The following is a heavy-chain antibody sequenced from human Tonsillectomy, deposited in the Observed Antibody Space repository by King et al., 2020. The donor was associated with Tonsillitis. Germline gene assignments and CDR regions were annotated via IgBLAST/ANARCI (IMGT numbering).Heavy chain of an antibody. CDR1: GFTFSSYA. V-gene: IGHV3-23*04. Sequence: DVQLVESGGGLVQPGGSLRLSCAASGFTFSSYAMSWVRQAPGKGLEWVSAISGSGGSTYYADSVKGRFTISRDNSKNTLYLQMNSLRAEDTAVYYCAKDTFTRVFRHGGRGSFDYWGQGTLVTVSS. CDR2: ISGSGGST. D-gene: IGHD2-21*01. CDR3: AKDTFTRVFRHGGRGSFDY. J-gene: IGHJ4*02.